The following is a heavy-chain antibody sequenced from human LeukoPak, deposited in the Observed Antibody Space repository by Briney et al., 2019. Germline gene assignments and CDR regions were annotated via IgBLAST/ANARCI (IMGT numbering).Heavy chain of an antibody. CDR3: ARRWEVIRVLDY. Sequence: GGSLRLSCAASGFTFSDYYMSWIRQAPGKGLEGVSYISSSSSYTNYADSVKGRFTISRDNAKNSLYLQMNSLRAEDTAVYYCARRWEVIRVLDYWGQGTLVTVSS. CDR2: ISSSSSYT. CDR1: GFTFSDYY. D-gene: IGHD1-26*01. V-gene: IGHV3-11*06. J-gene: IGHJ4*02.